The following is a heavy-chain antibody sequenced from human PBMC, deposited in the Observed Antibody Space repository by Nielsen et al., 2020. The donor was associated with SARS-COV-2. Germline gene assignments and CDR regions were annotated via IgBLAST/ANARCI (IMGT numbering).Heavy chain of an antibody. CDR2: IYYSGYT. Sequence: SETLSLTCSVSGDSISGSDYYWTWIRQPPGKGLEWIGYIYYSGYTSYNPSPKSRVTISVDTSENQFSLELRSVTAADTAVYYCARDAYGDSSFYSYGLDVWGQGTTVAVSS. CDR1: GDSISGSDYY. CDR3: ARDAYGDSSFYSYGLDV. D-gene: IGHD4-17*01. V-gene: IGHV4-30-4*01. J-gene: IGHJ6*02.